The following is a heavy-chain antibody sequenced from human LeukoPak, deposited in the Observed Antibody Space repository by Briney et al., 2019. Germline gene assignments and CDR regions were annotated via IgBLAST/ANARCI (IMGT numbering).Heavy chain of an antibody. D-gene: IGHD3-22*01. CDR2: IKQDGGET. V-gene: IGHV3-7*01. CDR1: GFPFSSYW. J-gene: IGHJ4*02. Sequence: GGSLRLSCAASGFPFSSYWMAWVRQAPGKGLEWVASIKQDGGETFYVDSVKGRFTISRDNAKNSLYLQMNSLRAEDTAVYYCARVSYYDSSGQGFYWGQGTLVTVSS. CDR3: ARVSYYDSSGQGFY.